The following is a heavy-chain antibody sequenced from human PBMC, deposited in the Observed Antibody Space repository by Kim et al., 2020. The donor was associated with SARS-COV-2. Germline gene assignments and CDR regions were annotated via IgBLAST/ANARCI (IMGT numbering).Heavy chain of an antibody. CDR3: ATLTYYYDSSGYYFDY. V-gene: IGHV1-69*01. J-gene: IGHJ4*02. D-gene: IGHD3-22*01. Sequence: KFQGRVTITADESTSTAYMELSSLRSEDTAVYYCATLTYYYDSSGYYFDYWGQGTLVTVSS.